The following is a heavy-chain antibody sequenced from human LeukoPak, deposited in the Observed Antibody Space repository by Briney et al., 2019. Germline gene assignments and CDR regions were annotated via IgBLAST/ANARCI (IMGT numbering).Heavy chain of an antibody. D-gene: IGHD5-24*01. CDR1: GGSISSYY. V-gene: IGHV4-59*01. CDR2: IYYSGST. J-gene: IGHJ6*03. Sequence: SETLSLTCTVSGGSISSYYWSWIRQPPGKGLEWIGYIYYSGSTNYNPSLKSRVTISVDTSNNQFSLKLSSVTAADTAVYYCARAVEASYMDVWGKGTTVTVSS. CDR3: ARAVEASYMDV.